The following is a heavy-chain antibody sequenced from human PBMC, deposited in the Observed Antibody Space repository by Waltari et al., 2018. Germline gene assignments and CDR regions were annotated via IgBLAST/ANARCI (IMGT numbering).Heavy chain of an antibody. V-gene: IGHV4-4*07. Sequence: QVQLQESGPGLVKPSETLSLTCTVSGGSISSYYWSWIRQPAGKGLEWIGRIYTMWSTNYNPSLKSRVTMSVDTSKNQFSLKLSSVTAADTAVYYCARDGGWRGGAEGNWFDPWGQGTLVTVSS. CDR2: IYTMWST. D-gene: IGHD3-16*01. CDR3: ARDGGWRGGAEGNWFDP. CDR1: GGSISSYY. J-gene: IGHJ5*02.